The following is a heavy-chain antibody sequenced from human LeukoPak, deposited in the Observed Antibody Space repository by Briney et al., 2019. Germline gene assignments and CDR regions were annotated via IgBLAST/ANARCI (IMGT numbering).Heavy chain of an antibody. Sequence: SETLSLTCTVSGGSTSSYYWSWIRQPPGKGLEWIGYIHYSGTTNYNPSLKSRVTISVDTSKNQFSLKLSSVTAADTAVHYCARSEPAYYYDSSDLGWFDPWGQGTLVTVSS. CDR2: IHYSGTT. V-gene: IGHV4-59*08. CDR3: ARSEPAYYYDSSDLGWFDP. D-gene: IGHD3-22*01. J-gene: IGHJ5*02. CDR1: GGSTSSYY.